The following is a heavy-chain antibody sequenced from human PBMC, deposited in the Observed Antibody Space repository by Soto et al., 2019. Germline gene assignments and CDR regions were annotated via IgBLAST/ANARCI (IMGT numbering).Heavy chain of an antibody. CDR1: GFSLTTNGMC. D-gene: IGHD3-22*01. CDR3: ARIPCGNYYTENFFDP. V-gene: IGHV2-70*01. CDR2: IDWDDNT. J-gene: IGHJ5*02. Sequence: GSGPTLVNPTQTLTLTCTFSGFSLTTNGMCLSWIRQPPGKALEWLALIDWDDNTYYSTSLNNRLTLSKDTSKNQVVLLVRHMGPVDTATYYCARIPCGNYYTENFFDPWGQGSPVTGS.